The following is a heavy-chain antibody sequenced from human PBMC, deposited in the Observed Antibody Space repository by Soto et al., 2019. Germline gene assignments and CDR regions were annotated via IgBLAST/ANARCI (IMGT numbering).Heavy chain of an antibody. CDR2: INGSGGST. CDR3: AKVDFSSGWYGYYYYYYGIDV. V-gene: IGHV3-23*01. Sequence: GGSLGLWCAAAGITFSSYGMRWVRQGTGNRLGWVSAINGSGGSTYYADSVKGRFTISRDNSKTTLYLQMNSLRAEDTAVYYCAKVDFSSGWYGYYYYYYGIDVWGQGTTVTVSS. J-gene: IGHJ6*02. CDR1: GITFSSYG. D-gene: IGHD6-19*01.